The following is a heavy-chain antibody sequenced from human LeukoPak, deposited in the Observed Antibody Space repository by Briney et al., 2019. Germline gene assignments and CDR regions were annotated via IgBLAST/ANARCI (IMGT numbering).Heavy chain of an antibody. J-gene: IGHJ4*02. Sequence: PGGSLRLSCAASGFTFSSYALHWVRQAPGKGLEWVAVITYDGRDKYYGDSVQGRFTISRDTSKNTLSLQMNSLRTEDAAVYYCARGPGLQKYFDYWGQGTLVTVSS. CDR2: ITYDGRDK. V-gene: IGHV3-30*04. CDR1: GFTFSSYA. CDR3: ARGPGLQKYFDY.